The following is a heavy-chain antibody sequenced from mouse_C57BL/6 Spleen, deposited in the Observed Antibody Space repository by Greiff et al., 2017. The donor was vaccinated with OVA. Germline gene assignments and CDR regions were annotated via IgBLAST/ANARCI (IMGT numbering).Heavy chain of an antibody. D-gene: IGHD1-1*01. CDR3: AIGTTVVSKASDYFDY. CDR2: ISDVGSYT. Sequence: EVMLVESGGGLVKPGGSLKLSCAAPGFTFSSYATSWVCQTPEKRLVWVATISDVGSYTYYPDNVKGRFTISRDNANNNLYLQMSHLKSEDTAMYYWAIGTTVVSKASDYFDYWGQGTTLTVSS. V-gene: IGHV5-4*03. J-gene: IGHJ2*01. CDR1: GFTFSSYA.